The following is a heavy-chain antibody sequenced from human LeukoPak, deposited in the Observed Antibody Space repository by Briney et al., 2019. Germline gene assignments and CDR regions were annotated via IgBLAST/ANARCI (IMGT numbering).Heavy chain of an antibody. J-gene: IGHJ4*02. V-gene: IGHV3-33*01. CDR1: GFTFSSYG. CDR2: IWYDGSNK. Sequence: PGRSLRLSCAASGFTFSSYGINWVRQAPGKGLEWVAVIWYDGSNKYYADSVKGRFTISRDNSKNTLYLQMNSLRAEDTAVYYCARNLDYGGNTNFPFDYWGQGTLVTVSS. CDR3: ARNLDYGGNTNFPFDY. D-gene: IGHD4-23*01.